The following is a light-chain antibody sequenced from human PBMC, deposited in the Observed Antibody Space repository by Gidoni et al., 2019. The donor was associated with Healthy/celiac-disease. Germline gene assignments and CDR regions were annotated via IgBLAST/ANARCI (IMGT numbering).Light chain of an antibody. CDR3: QAWDSSTAV. CDR2: QDS. J-gene: IGLJ2*01. Sequence: SYELTQPPSVPVPPGQTASITCSGDKLGDKYACWYQQKPGQSPVLVIYQDSKRPSGIPERFSGSNSGNTATLTISGTQAMDEADYYCQAWDSSTAVVGGGTKLTVL. V-gene: IGLV3-1*01. CDR1: KLGDKY.